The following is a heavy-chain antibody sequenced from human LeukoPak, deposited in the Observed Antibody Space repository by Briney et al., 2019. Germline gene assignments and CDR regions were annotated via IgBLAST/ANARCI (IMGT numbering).Heavy chain of an antibody. D-gene: IGHD2-2*01. CDR3: ARVGLGGIVVVPAAMPTPPDY. CDR1: GFTFSSYW. CDR2: IKSDGSST. J-gene: IGHJ4*02. V-gene: IGHV3-74*01. Sequence: GGSLRLSCAASGFTFSSYWMHWVRQAPGKGLVWVSRIKSDGSSTSYADSVKGRFTISRDNAKNTLYLQMNSLRAEDTAVYYCARVGLGGIVVVPAAMPTPPDYWGQGTLVIVSS.